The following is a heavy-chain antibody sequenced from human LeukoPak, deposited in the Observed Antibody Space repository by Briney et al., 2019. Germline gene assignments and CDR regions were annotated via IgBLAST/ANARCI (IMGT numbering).Heavy chain of an antibody. V-gene: IGHV4-59*01. J-gene: IGHJ3*02. CDR2: IYNSGST. D-gene: IGHD1-26*01. CDR3: ARGSYYAHDAFDI. CDR1: GGSISIYD. Sequence: SETLSLTCTVSGGSISIYDWSWIRQPPGKGLEWIGYIYNSGSTNYNPSLKSRVTISVDTSKNQFSLNLGSVTAADMAVYYCARGSYYAHDAFDIWGQGTMVTVSS.